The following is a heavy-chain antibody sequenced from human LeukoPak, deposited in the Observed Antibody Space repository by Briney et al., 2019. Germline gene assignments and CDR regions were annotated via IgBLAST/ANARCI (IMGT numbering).Heavy chain of an antibody. Sequence: ASVTVSFTGSGYTFTIYDINWVRQGTGQGGEWGGWMNPNSANTGYAQKFQGRVTMTRTTSISTAYLELSSLRSEHTAVYYCARSLTIAVAGTGYWGPGTLVTVSS. V-gene: IGHV1-8*01. D-gene: IGHD6-19*01. CDR1: GYTFTIYD. CDR3: ARSLTIAVAGTGY. CDR2: MNPNSANT. J-gene: IGHJ4*02.